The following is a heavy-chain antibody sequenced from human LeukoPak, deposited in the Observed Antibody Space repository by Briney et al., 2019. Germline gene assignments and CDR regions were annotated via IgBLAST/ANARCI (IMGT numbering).Heavy chain of an antibody. J-gene: IGHJ5*02. Sequence: SETLSLTCTVSGGSISSSSCYWGWIRQPPGKGLEWIGSIYYSGSTNYNPSLKSRVTISVDTSKNQFSLKLNSVTAADTAVYYCARGYLITVIVVGYWFDPWGQGTLVTVSS. CDR3: ARGYLITVIVVGYWFDP. CDR1: GGSISSSSCY. CDR2: IYYSGST. V-gene: IGHV4-39*07. D-gene: IGHD3-22*01.